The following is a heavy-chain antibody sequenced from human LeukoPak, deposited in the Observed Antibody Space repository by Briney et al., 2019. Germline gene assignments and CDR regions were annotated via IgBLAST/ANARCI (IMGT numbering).Heavy chain of an antibody. V-gene: IGHV3-33*01. J-gene: IGHJ3*02. CDR3: ARDDALGDNALDI. CDR2: ILNDGSQE. CDR1: GFPFSSYG. Sequence: GGSLGLSCAASGFPFSSYGLHWVRQPPGKGLEGVAVILNDGSQEKYADSVKGRFTISRDNSKNTLFLQMNSLRAEDTAVYYCARDDALGDNALDIWGQGTMVTVSS. D-gene: IGHD3-16*01.